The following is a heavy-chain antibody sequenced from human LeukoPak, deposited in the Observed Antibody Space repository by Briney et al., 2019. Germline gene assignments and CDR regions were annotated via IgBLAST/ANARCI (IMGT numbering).Heavy chain of an antibody. CDR3: ASVLLGGGAFDF. V-gene: IGHV4-59*01. CDR1: GGSISNYH. CDR2: MYDTGRT. J-gene: IGHJ3*01. Sequence: SETLSLTCTVSGGSISNYHWSWIRQPSGRGLEWIGYMYDTGRTDYKHNPSLKSRVTTSLDTSKNQFSLRLSSVTAADTALYFCASVLLGGGAFDFWGQGTMVTVSS. D-gene: IGHD1-26*01.